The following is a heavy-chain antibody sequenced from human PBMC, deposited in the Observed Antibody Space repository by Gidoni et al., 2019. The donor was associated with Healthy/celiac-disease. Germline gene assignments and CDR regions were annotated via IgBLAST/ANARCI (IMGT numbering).Heavy chain of an antibody. J-gene: IGHJ3*02. CDR2: ISSSSSTI. CDR1: GFPFSSYG. CDR3: ARDSYYDSSGYHDAFDI. D-gene: IGHD3-22*01. V-gene: IGHV3-48*02. Sequence: EVQLVESGGGLVQPGGSLRLSCAASGFPFSSYGMNWVRQAPGKGLEWVSYISSSSSTIYYADSVKGRFTISRDNAKNSLYLQMNSLRDEDTAVYYCARDSYYDSSGYHDAFDIWGQGTMVTVSS.